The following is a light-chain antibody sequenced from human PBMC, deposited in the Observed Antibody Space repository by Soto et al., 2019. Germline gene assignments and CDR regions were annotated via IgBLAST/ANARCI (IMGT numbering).Light chain of an antibody. CDR2: DNN. CDR3: GTWDTSLSAHV. CDR1: SSNIGNNF. V-gene: IGLV1-51*01. J-gene: IGLJ1*01. Sequence: QSVLTQPPSVSAAPGQRVTIYCSGSSSNIGNNFVSWYQQFPGAAPRLLTYDNNKRPSGISDRFSGSKSGTSATLGITGLQTGDEADYYCGTWDTSLSAHVFGTGTKVTVL.